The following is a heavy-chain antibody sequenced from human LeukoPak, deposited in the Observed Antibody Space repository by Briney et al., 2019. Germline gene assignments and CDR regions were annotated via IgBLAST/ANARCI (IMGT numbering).Heavy chain of an antibody. J-gene: IGHJ5*02. Sequence: GGSLRLSCAASGFTFSSYAMSWVRQAPGKGLDGVSAISGSGGSTYYADSVKGRFTISRDNSKNTLYLQMNSLRAEDTAVYYCAKDGQWLVRGWFDPWGQGTLVTVSS. CDR1: GFTFSSYA. CDR3: AKDGQWLVRGWFDP. D-gene: IGHD6-19*01. V-gene: IGHV3-23*01. CDR2: ISGSGGST.